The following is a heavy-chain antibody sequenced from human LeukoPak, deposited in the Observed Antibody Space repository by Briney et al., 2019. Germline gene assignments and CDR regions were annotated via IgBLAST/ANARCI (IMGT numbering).Heavy chain of an antibody. CDR1: GDSISGSDSY. V-gene: IGHV4-39*01. CDR3: ARRRYYDGSGYLD. D-gene: IGHD3-22*01. J-gene: IGHJ1*01. CDR2: IYYSGRT. Sequence: SETLSLTCSVSGDSISGSDSYWDWIRQPPGKGLELIGTIYYSGRTYYSPSLKSRVTMSVDTSNNQFSLNLRSVTAADTAVYYCARRRYYDGSGYLDWGQGTLLSVSS.